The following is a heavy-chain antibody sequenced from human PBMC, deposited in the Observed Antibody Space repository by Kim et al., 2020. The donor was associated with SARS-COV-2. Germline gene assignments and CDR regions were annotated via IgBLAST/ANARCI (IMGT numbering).Heavy chain of an antibody. CDR1: GYTFTSYA. D-gene: IGHD3-10*01. CDR3: ARDYTMVRGVARRDGYNTIGY. CDR2: INAGNGNT. J-gene: IGHJ4*02. Sequence: ASVKVSCKASGYTFTSYAMHWVRQAPGQRLEWMGWINAGNGNTKYSQKSQGRVTITRDTSASTAYMELSSLRSEDTAVYYCARDYTMVRGVARRDGYNTIGYWGQGTLVTVSS. V-gene: IGHV1-3*01.